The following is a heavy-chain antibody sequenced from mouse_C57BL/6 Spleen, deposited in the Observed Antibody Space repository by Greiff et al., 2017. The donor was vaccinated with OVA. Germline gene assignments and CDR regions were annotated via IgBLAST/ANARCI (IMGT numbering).Heavy chain of an antibody. J-gene: IGHJ1*03. CDR1: GFTFSDYG. CDR3: ARRTGNWYFDV. Sequence: EVHLVESGGGLVKPGGSLKLSCAASGFTFSDYGMHWVRQAPEKGLEWVAYISSGSGTIYYADTVKGRFTISRDNAKNTLFLQMTSLRSEDTAMYYCARRTGNWYFDVWGTGTTVTVSS. D-gene: IGHD1-1*02. V-gene: IGHV5-17*01. CDR2: ISSGSGTI.